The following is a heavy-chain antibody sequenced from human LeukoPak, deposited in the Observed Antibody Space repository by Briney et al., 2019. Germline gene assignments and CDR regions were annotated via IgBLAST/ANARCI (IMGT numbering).Heavy chain of an antibody. D-gene: IGHD4-11*01. CDR3: AGDDYGRDDYSNYGSSNDYYYYGMDV. CDR1: GFTFSSYE. CDR2: ISSSGSTI. V-gene: IGHV3-48*03. J-gene: IGHJ6*02. Sequence: PGGSLRLSCAASGFTFSSYEMNWVRQAPGKGLEWVSYISSSGSTIYYADSVKGRFTISRDNAKNSLYLQMNSLRAEDTAVYYCAGDDYGRDDYSNYGSSNDYYYYGMDVWGQGTTVTVSS.